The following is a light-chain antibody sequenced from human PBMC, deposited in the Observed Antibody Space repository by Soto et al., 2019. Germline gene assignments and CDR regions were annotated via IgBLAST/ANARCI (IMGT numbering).Light chain of an antibody. CDR3: QAWDSSPYV. CDR1: KLGNKY. J-gene: IGLJ1*01. CDR2: QDS. V-gene: IGLV3-1*01. Sequence: SYELTQPPSVSVSPGQTASITCSGDKLGNKYACWYQQKPGQSPVLVIYQDSKRPSGIPERFSGSNSGNTATLTISGTQAMDEADYCCQAWDSSPYVFGTGTKVTVL.